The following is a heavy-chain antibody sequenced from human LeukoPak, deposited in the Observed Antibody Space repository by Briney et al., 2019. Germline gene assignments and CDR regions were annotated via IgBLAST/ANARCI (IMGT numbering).Heavy chain of an antibody. CDR1: GFTFRSYS. Sequence: GGSLRLSCAASGFTFRSYSMSWVRQAPGKGLEWVSFIYSDNTHYSDSVKGRFTISRDNSKNTLYLQMNSLRAEDTAVYYCARRAGAYSHPYDYWGQGTLVTVSS. CDR3: ARRAGAYSHPYDY. D-gene: IGHD4/OR15-4a*01. CDR2: IYSDNT. J-gene: IGHJ4*02. V-gene: IGHV3-53*01.